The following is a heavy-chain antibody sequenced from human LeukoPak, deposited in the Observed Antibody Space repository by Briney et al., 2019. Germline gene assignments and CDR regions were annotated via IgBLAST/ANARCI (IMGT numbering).Heavy chain of an antibody. CDR1: GYTFTGYY. V-gene: IGHV1-2*06. CDR3: ARGGRAGSVAGNWYFDL. Sequence: ASVKVSCKASGYTFTGYYMHWVRQAPGQGLEWMGRINPNSGGTNYAQKFQGRVTMTRDTSTSTAYMELSRLRSDDTAVYYCARGGRAGSVAGNWYFDLWGRGTLVTVSS. J-gene: IGHJ2*01. CDR2: INPNSGGT. D-gene: IGHD6-19*01.